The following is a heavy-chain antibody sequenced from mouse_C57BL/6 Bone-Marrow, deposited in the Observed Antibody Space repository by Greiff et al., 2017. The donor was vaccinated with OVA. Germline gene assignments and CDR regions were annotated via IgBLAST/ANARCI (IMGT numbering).Heavy chain of an antibody. V-gene: IGHV5-17*01. CDR3: ATGNYFDY. CDR2: ISSGSSTI. J-gene: IGHJ2*01. Sequence: EVQRVESGGGLVKPGGSLKLSCAASGFTFSDYGMHWVRQAPEKGLEWVAYISSGSSTIYYAATVKGRFTISRDNAKNTLFLQMTSLRSEDTDMYYCATGNYFDYWGQGTTRTVSS. D-gene: IGHD4-1*01. CDR1: GFTFSDYG.